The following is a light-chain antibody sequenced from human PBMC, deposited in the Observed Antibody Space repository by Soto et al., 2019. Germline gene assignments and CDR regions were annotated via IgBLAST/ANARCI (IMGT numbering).Light chain of an antibody. CDR3: QVWDKSSDHVV. Sequence: SYELTQPPSVSEAPGKTARITCGGNNLGSKSVNWYQQRPGQAPVLVIYFDSDRPSGIPERFSGSNSGNTSTLTISRVEAGDEADYFCQVWDKSSDHVVFCGGTKLTVL. CDR1: NLGSKS. V-gene: IGLV3-21*04. J-gene: IGLJ2*01. CDR2: FDS.